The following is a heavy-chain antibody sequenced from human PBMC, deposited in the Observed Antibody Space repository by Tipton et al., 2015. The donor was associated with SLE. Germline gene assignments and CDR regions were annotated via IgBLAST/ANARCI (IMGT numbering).Heavy chain of an antibody. CDR1: GGSFSGYY. J-gene: IGHJ4*02. V-gene: IGHV4-34*01. Sequence: TLSLTCAVYGGSFSGYYWSWIRQPPGKGLEWIGEINHSGSTNYNPSLKSRVTISIDASKKQVSLRLSSVTAADTAVYYCASSPGVTLFRVVTYFDLWGQGILVTVSS. D-gene: IGHD3-3*01. CDR3: ASSPGVTLFRVVTYFDL. CDR2: INHSGST.